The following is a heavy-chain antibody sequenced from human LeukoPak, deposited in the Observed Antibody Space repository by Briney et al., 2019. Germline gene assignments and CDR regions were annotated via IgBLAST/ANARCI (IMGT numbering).Heavy chain of an antibody. Sequence: GGSLRLSCAASGFTLSSNYMSWVRQAPGKGLEWVSGIYSGGSTYYADSVKGRFTISRDNSKNTLYLQMNSLRAEDTAVYYCARDPDYDSSGYQPGVFDYWGQGTLVTVSS. D-gene: IGHD3-22*01. J-gene: IGHJ4*02. CDR3: ARDPDYDSSGYQPGVFDY. V-gene: IGHV3-66*02. CDR1: GFTLSSNY. CDR2: IYSGGST.